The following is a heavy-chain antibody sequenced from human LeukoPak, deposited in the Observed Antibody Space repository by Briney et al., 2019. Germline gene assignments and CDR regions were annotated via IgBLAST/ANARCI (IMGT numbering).Heavy chain of an antibody. CDR1: GGSISGYY. D-gene: IGHD2-2*01. J-gene: IGHJ6*03. CDR2: IYTSGTT. V-gene: IGHV4-4*07. CDR3: AREAIVVVPAAMQYYYMDV. Sequence: SETLSLTCTVSGGSISGYYWSWIRQPAGKGLEWIGRIYTSGTTHDNPSLKSRVTMSVDTSKNQVSLKVSSVTAADTAVYYCAREAIVVVPAAMQYYYMDVWGKGTTVTVSS.